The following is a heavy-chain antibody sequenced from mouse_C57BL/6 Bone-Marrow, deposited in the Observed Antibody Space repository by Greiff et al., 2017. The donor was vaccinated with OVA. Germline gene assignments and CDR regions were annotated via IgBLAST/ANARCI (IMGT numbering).Heavy chain of an antibody. CDR2: IYPSDSET. Sequence: QVQLQQPGAELVRPGSSVKLSCKASGYTFTSYWMDWVKQRPGQGLEWIGNIYPSDSETHYNQKFKDKATLTVDKSSSTAYRQLSSLTSEDSAVYDCARGLPFAYWGQGTLVTVSA. D-gene: IGHD2-2*01. J-gene: IGHJ3*01. CDR1: GYTFTSYW. CDR3: ARGLPFAY. V-gene: IGHV1-61*01.